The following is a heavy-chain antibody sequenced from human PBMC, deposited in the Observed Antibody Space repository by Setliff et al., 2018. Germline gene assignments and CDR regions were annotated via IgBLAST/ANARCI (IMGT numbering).Heavy chain of an antibody. CDR1: GFTFSSYA. V-gene: IGHV3-23*01. J-gene: IGHJ4*02. CDR3: ASYIAAAGPIDY. D-gene: IGHD6-13*01. CDR2: ISGSGGST. Sequence: LRLSCAASGFTFSSYAMSWVRQAPGKGLEWVSAISGSGGSTYYADSVKGRFTISRDNSKNTLYLQMNSPRAEDTAVYYCASYIAAAGPIDYWGQGTLVTVSS.